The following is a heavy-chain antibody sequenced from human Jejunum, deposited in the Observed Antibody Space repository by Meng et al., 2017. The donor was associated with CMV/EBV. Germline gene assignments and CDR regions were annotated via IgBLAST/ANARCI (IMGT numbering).Heavy chain of an antibody. CDR1: GGSINARY. J-gene: IGHJ6*02. Sequence: TCTVAGGSINARYWSWIRQPPGKGLEWIANVYHTGETNFNSSLKSRLSPSVDMSGNHFSLSLTSVTAADTALYFCARGLGDGIDVWGQGTMVTVSS. V-gene: IGHV4-59*01. CDR2: VYHTGET. CDR3: ARGLGDGIDV. D-gene: IGHD3-3*01.